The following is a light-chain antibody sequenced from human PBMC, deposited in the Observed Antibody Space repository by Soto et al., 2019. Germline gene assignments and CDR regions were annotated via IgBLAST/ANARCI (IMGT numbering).Light chain of an antibody. Sequence: KVMTQAEAAPFESAGKRATLTCRATQSVSSTFAWYLQKPGKAPNLLIYAASTRPTGIPSRFSGSGSGTEFTLTISSLQPEDSATYYCLLYYDYPRTFGQGTKVDIK. CDR1: QSVSST. CDR2: AAS. V-gene: IGKV3-15*01. J-gene: IGKJ1*01. CDR3: LLYYDYPRT.